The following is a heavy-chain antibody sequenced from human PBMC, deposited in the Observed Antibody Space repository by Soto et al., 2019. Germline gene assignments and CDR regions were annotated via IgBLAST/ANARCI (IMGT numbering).Heavy chain of an antibody. J-gene: IGHJ4*02. V-gene: IGHV3-21*01. Sequence: GGSLRLSCAASGFTFSSYSMNWVRQAPGKGLEWVSSISSSSSYIYYADSVKGRFTISRDNAKNSLYLQMNSLRAEDTAVYYCANYDFWSGLNFDYWGQGTLVTVSS. CDR1: GFTFSSYS. D-gene: IGHD3-3*01. CDR2: ISSSSSYI. CDR3: ANYDFWSGLNFDY.